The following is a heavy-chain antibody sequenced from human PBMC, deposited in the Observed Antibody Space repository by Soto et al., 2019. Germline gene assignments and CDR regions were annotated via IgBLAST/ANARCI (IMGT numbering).Heavy chain of an antibody. Sequence: SETLSLTSSVSGGAITTYYWSWLQQPPGKGLEWIGYIHYEGSTNYNPCLKSRVTILVDPSQNQFSLKLTSVTAAATAVYSCARGRRSGCYHFDSWGQETL. J-gene: IGHJ4*02. V-gene: IGHV4-59*01. CDR3: ARGRRSGCYHFDS. CDR1: GGAITTYY. D-gene: IGHD6-19*01. CDR2: IHYEGST.